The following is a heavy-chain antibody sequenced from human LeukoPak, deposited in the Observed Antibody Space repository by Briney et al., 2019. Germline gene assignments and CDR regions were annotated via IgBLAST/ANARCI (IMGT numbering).Heavy chain of an antibody. CDR1: GYIFTGYY. V-gene: IGHV1-2*02. J-gene: IGHJ4*02. CDR3: ARLASDIVVVPAAV. Sequence: ASVKVSCKASGYIFTGYYMHWVRQAPGQGLEWMGWINPNSGGTNYAQKFQGRVTMTRDTSISTAYMELSRLRSDDTAVYYCARLASDIVVVPAAVWGQGTLVTVSS. D-gene: IGHD2-2*01. CDR2: INPNSGGT.